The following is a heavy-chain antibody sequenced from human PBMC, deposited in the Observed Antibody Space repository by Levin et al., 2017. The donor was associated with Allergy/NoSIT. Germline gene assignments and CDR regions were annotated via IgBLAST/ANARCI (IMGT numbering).Heavy chain of an antibody. CDR3: ARDLELLIPGN. J-gene: IGHJ4*02. CDR2: INTDTGNP. D-gene: IGHD2-15*01. Sequence: GESLKISCKASGYDFTSYGMNWVRQDPGQGLEWMGWINTDTGNPRYAQDFTGRFVFSLDTSVNTAYLQISSLKAADTAVYYCARDLELLIPGNWGQGTLVTVSS. CDR1: GYDFTSYG. V-gene: IGHV7-4-1*02.